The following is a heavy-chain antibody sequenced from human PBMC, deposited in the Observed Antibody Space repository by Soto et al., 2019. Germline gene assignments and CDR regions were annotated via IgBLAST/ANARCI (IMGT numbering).Heavy chain of an antibody. V-gene: IGHV1-18*01. D-gene: IGHD2-15*01. CDR1: GYSFNSYG. J-gene: IGHJ5*02. Sequence: APVKVSCKASGYSFNSYGLTWVRQAPGQGLEWMGWISPSNGNTNYAQNLQGRVTMTTDTSTTTAYMELRSLRSDDTAVYYCARVVVAGTNWFDPWGQGTLVTVS. CDR2: ISPSNGNT. CDR3: ARVVVAGTNWFDP.